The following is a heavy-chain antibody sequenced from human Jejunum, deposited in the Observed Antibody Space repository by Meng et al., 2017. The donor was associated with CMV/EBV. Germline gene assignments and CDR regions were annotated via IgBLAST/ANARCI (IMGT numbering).Heavy chain of an antibody. CDR1: GFAFSDYW. J-gene: IGHJ4*02. Sequence: LRLSCAASGFAFSDYWMDWVRQLPGMVLEWVANIQYYGREKYFVDSVEGRFTISRDNSRNTLYLHMNSLRAEDTAVYYCTRQLDYWGQGTLVTVSS. CDR2: IQYYGREK. CDR3: TRQLDY. V-gene: IGHV3-7*01. D-gene: IGHD1-1*01.